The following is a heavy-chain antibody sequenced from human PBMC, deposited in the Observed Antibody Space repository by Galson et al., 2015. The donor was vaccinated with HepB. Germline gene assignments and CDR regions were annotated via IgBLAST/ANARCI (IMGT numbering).Heavy chain of an antibody. J-gene: IGHJ3*02. CDR2: IKQDGSEK. CDR3: ARVAPSDAFDI. V-gene: IGHV3-7*03. Sequence: SLRLSCAASGFTFSSYWMSWVRQAPGKGLEWVANIKQDGSEKYYVDSVKGRFTISRDNAKNSLYLQMNSLRSDDTAVYYCARVAPSDAFDIWGQGTMVTVSS. CDR1: GFTFSSYW.